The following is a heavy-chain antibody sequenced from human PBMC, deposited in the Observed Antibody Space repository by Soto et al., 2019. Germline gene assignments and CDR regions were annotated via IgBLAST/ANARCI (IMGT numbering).Heavy chain of an antibody. Sequence: EVQLVESGGGLVKPGGSLRLSCAASGFTFSNAWMNWVRQAPGRGLEWVGRIKSKTDGGTTDYAAPVKGRFTISRDDSKNTLYLQMNSLKTEDTAVYYCTTRVVFYYYGMDAWGQGTTVTVSS. CDR3: TTRVVFYYYGMDA. CDR1: GFTFSNAW. CDR2: IKSKTDGGTT. D-gene: IGHD2-15*01. V-gene: IGHV3-15*07. J-gene: IGHJ6*02.